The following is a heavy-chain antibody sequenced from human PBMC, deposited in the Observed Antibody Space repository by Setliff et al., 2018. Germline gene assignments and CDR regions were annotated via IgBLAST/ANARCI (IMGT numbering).Heavy chain of an antibody. V-gene: IGHV3-23*01. CDR1: GFTFNSYG. D-gene: IGHD1-26*01. Sequence: GESLRLSCAASGFTFNSYGMSWVRQAPGKGLEWVSIISISGGDTYYADSVKGRFTISRDNSKNTLYLQMNSLRAEDTAVYYCAKGSVPIVGTTYSFDYWGQGTLVTVSS. CDR2: ISISGGDT. CDR3: AKGSVPIVGTTYSFDY. J-gene: IGHJ4*02.